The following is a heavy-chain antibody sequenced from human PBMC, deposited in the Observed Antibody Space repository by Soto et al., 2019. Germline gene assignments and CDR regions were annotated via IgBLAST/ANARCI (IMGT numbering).Heavy chain of an antibody. J-gene: IGHJ4*02. V-gene: IGHV1-69*01. CDR1: GGTFSSYA. CDR2: IIPSFGTA. CDR3: ARGPQNWIQLWFYY. D-gene: IGHD5-18*01. Sequence: QVQLVQSGAEVKKPGSSVKVSCKASGGTFSSYAISWVRQAPGQGREWMGGIIPSFGTANYARKFPGRVTITADESTSTAYMELSRLRSEDTAVYYCARGPQNWIQLWFYYWGQGTLVTVSS.